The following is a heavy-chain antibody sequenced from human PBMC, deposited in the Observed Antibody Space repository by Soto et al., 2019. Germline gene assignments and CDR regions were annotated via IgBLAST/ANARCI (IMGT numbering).Heavy chain of an antibody. CDR2: ISFDGLTE. CDR1: GSTFPNYP. CDR3: VRGGYSSSWERLDP. J-gene: IGHJ5*02. D-gene: IGHD4-4*01. Sequence: PGGSLRLSCAASGSTFPNYPMHWVRQAPDQGLEWVAVISFDGLTENCADSVKGRFTISRDNSRNTLYLQMNNVRIEDTAMYYCVRGGYSSSWERLDPWGQGTLVTVSS. V-gene: IGHV3-30-3*01.